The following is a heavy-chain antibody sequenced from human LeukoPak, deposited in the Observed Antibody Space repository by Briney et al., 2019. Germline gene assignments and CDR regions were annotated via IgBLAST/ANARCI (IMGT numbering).Heavy chain of an antibody. D-gene: IGHD3-16*01. CDR2: ISGSGGST. Sequence: QPGGTLRLSCAASGFTFSSYGMSWVRQAPGKGLEWVSAISGSGGSTYYADSVKGRFTISRDNSKNTLYLQMNSLRAEDTAVYYCAIDWPHGPMITIPTYFQHWGQGTLVTVSS. CDR1: GFTFSSYG. V-gene: IGHV3-23*01. CDR3: AIDWPHGPMITIPTYFQH. J-gene: IGHJ1*01.